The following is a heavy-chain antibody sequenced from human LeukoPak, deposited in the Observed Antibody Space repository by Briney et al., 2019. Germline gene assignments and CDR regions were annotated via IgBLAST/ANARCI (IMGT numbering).Heavy chain of an antibody. Sequence: GWSLRLSCATSGFTFSRHWMSWVRQAPGKGPEWVANIRQDGSERYYVHSVKGRFTISRDNAKNSLYLQMNSLRAEDTAVYYCARDGGHSTDLDYWGQGILVTVSS. CDR3: ARDGGHSTDLDY. CDR1: GFTFSRHW. V-gene: IGHV3-7*01. J-gene: IGHJ4*02. CDR2: IRQDGSER. D-gene: IGHD2-8*02.